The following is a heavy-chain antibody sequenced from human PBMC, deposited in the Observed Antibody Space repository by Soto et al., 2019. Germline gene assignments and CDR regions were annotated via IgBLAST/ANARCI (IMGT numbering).Heavy chain of an antibody. V-gene: IGHV4-59*01. CDR1: GGSISSYY. J-gene: IGHJ4*02. Sequence: PSETLSLTCTVSGGSISSYYWSWIRQPPGKGLEWIGYVYYRGRTNFNPSLKSRVTISVDTSNNQFSLKLSSVTAADTAVYYCATQNSAYYGYYFEYWGQGTLVTVSS. CDR3: ATQNSAYYGYYFEY. D-gene: IGHD3-22*01. CDR2: VYYRGRT.